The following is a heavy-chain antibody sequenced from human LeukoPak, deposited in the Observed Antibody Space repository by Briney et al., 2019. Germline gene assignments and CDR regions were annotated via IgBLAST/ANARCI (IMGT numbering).Heavy chain of an antibody. J-gene: IGHJ4*02. Sequence: TGGSLRLSCAASGFTFSNYWVHWVRQAPGKGLVWVSRINRDGSTTKYADSVKGRFTVSRDNAKNTLYLQMNSLRAEDTAMYYCARDPGATSSFIFDYWGQGTLVTVSS. CDR2: INRDGSTT. V-gene: IGHV3-74*03. CDR1: GFTFSNYW. CDR3: ARDPGATSSFIFDY. D-gene: IGHD1-26*01.